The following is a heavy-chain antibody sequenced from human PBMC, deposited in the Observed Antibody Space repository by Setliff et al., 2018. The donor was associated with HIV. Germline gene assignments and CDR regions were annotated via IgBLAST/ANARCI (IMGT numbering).Heavy chain of an antibody. CDR2: ISYDGTYK. D-gene: IGHD3-16*01. CDR3: AKDWGSRLSYSFYYMDV. J-gene: IGHJ6*03. Sequence: PGGSLRLSCAASGFTFNNYAIHWVRQAPGKGLEWVALISYDGTYKYYAESVKGRFTISRDNSGNTLYLQMNSLRTEDTAVYYCAKDWGSRLSYSFYYMDVWGKGTTVTVSS. V-gene: IGHV3-30*04. CDR1: GFTFNNYA.